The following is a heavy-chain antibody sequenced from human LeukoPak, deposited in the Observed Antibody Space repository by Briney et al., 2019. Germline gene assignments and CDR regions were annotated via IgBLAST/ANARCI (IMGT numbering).Heavy chain of an antibody. CDR2: IWYDGSNK. CDR3: ARDRVTSMITFSGYQPDFDY. D-gene: IGHD3-16*01. J-gene: IGHJ4*02. V-gene: IGHV3-33*01. CDR1: GFTFSTYG. Sequence: PGGSLRLSCAASGFTFSTYGMHWVRQAPGKGLEWVAVIWYDGSNKYHADSVKGRFTISRDNAKNSLYLQMNSLRAEDTAVYYCARDRVTSMITFSGYQPDFDYWGPGTLVTVSS.